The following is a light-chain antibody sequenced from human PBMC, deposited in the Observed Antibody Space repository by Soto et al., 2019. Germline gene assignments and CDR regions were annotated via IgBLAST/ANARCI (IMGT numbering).Light chain of an antibody. CDR3: QKYNSAPLT. Sequence: DIQMTQSPSSLSASVGDRVTITCRVSQGISNYLAWYQQKPGKVPKLLIYAASTLQSGVPSRFSGSGSGTDFTLTISSLQPEDVATYCCQKYNSAPLTFGPGTKVDIK. CDR2: AAS. CDR1: QGISNY. V-gene: IGKV1-27*01. J-gene: IGKJ3*01.